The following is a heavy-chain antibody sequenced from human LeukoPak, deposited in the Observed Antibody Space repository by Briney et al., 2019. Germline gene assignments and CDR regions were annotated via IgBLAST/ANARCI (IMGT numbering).Heavy chain of an antibody. D-gene: IGHD3-22*01. CDR2: ISHSGST. CDR3: ARGSSGYYPY. J-gene: IGHJ4*02. Sequence: SETLSLTCTASGASISSYDWSWIRQPPGKALEWIGYISHSGSTNYNPSLKSRVTISTDTSKNQFSLKLSSVTTADTAVYYCARGSSGYYPYWGQGTLVTVSS. V-gene: IGHV4-59*01. CDR1: GASISSYD.